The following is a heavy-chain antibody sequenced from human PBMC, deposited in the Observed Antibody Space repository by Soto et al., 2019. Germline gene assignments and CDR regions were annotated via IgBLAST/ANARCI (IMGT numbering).Heavy chain of an antibody. D-gene: IGHD3-10*01. CDR3: ADYYASGSMTRDP. V-gene: IGHV3-15*07. CDR1: GFSVSDVW. CDR2: IKSKTDGGTT. Sequence: EVQLLESGGGLVRPGGSLRLSCAASGFSVSDVWLNWVRQIPGKGLEWVGRIKSKTDGGTTDYAAPVKGRFIISRDDSKNTLYLQMNSLKTEDTAVYYCADYYASGSMTRDPWGPGTLVTVSS. J-gene: IGHJ5*02.